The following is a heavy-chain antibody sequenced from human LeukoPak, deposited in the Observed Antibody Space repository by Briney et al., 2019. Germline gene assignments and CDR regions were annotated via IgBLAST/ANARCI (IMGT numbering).Heavy chain of an antibody. D-gene: IGHD3-10*01. CDR1: GFIFSSYA. Sequence: PGGSLRLSCAASGFIFSSYAMHWVRQAPGKGLEYVSAISSNGGSTYYANSVKGRFTISRDKSKNTAYLQMDSLKTEDTAVYYCTGNYYGSGSYADFDYWGQGTLVTVSS. V-gene: IGHV3-64*01. J-gene: IGHJ4*02. CDR2: ISSNGGST. CDR3: TGNYYGSGSYADFDY.